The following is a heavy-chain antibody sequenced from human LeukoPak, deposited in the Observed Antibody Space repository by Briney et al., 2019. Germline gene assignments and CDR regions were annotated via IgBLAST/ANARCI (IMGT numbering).Heavy chain of an antibody. CDR1: GYTFSDYD. CDR3: ARALAWGGSSYSYYYMDV. Sequence: ASVKVSCKASGYTFSDYDINWVRQAPGQGLEWMGWINPNSGNAGYAQKFQGRVTMTRNTSISTAYMELSSLRSEDTAVYYCARALAWGGSSYSYYYMDVWDKGTTVTVPS. D-gene: IGHD1-26*01. J-gene: IGHJ6*03. V-gene: IGHV1-8*01. CDR2: INPNSGNA.